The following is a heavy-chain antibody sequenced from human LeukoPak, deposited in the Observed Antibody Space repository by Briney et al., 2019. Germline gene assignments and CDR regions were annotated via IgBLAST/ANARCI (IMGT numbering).Heavy chain of an antibody. D-gene: IGHD5/OR15-5a*01. Sequence: GGSLRLSCAASGFTFSRYGMHWVRQAPGKGLEWVAVIWYDGSNKYYADSVKGRFTISRDNSKSTLYLQMNSLRAEDTAVYYCARDLRTSLDYWGQGTLVTVSS. V-gene: IGHV3-33*01. J-gene: IGHJ4*02. CDR3: ARDLRTSLDY. CDR2: IWYDGSNK. CDR1: GFTFSRYG.